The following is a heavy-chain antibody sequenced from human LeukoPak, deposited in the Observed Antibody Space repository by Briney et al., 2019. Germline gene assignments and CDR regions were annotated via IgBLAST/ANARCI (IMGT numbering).Heavy chain of an antibody. CDR2: IYYSGST. CDR1: GDSLRGSTYY. D-gene: IGHD6-19*01. Sequence: SETLSLTCNVSGDSLRGSTYYWGWLRQAPGKGLEWIGYIYYSGSTNYNPSLKSRVTISVDTSKNQFSLKLSSVTAADTAVYYCARDQAGLDYWGQGTLVTVSS. CDR3: ARDQAGLDY. V-gene: IGHV4-61*01. J-gene: IGHJ4*02.